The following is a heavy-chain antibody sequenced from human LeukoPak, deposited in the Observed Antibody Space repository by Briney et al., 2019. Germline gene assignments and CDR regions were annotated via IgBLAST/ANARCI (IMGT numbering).Heavy chain of an antibody. CDR1: GGSISSGGYY. CDR3: ARGKIRDLDY. V-gene: IGHV4-31*03. CDR2: IYYSGGT. D-gene: IGHD3-10*01. J-gene: IGHJ4*02. Sequence: SETLSLTCTVSGGSISSGGYYWSWIRQHPGKGLEWIGYIYYSGGTYYNPSLKSRVTISVDTSKNQFSLKLSSVTAADTAVYYCARGKIRDLDYWGQGTLVTVSS.